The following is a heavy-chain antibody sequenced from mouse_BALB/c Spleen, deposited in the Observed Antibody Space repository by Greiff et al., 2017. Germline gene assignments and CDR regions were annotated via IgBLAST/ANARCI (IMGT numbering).Heavy chain of an antibody. D-gene: IGHD1-1*01. CDR1: GFTFSDYY. J-gene: IGHJ2*01. V-gene: IGHV5-4*02. CDR3: ARGDYYGSSVDY. CDR2: ISDGGSYT. Sequence: EVKLVESGGGLVKPGGSLKLSCAASGFTFSDYYMYWVRQTPEKRLEWVATISDGGSYTYYPDSVKGRFTISRDNAKNNLYLQMSSLKSEDTAMYYCARGDYYGSSVDYWGQGTTLTVSS.